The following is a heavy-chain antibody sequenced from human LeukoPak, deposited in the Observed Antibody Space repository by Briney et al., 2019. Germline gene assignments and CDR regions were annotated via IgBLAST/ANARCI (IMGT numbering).Heavy chain of an antibody. D-gene: IGHD7-27*01. V-gene: IGHV3-21*01. CDR2: ISSSSSYI. CDR3: ASNWDPAIGSAFDI. CDR1: GFTFTDYW. Sequence: KAGGSLRLSCAASGFTFTDYWMHWVRQVAGKGLEWVSSISSSSSYIYYADSVKGRFTISRDNAKNSLYLQMNSLRAEDTAVYYCASNWDPAIGSAFDIWGQGTMVTVSS. J-gene: IGHJ3*02.